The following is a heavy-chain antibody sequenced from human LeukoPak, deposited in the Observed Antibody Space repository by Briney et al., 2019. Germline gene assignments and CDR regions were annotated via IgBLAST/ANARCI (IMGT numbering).Heavy chain of an antibody. D-gene: IGHD3-16*02. CDR1: GFTFSSYG. V-gene: IGHV3-30*18. J-gene: IGHJ4*02. CDR2: ISYDGSNK. Sequence: GGSLRLSCAASGFTFSSYGMHWVRQAPGKGLEWVAVISYDGSNKYYADSVKGRFTISRDNSKNTLYLQMNSLRAEDTAVYYCAKALSRLGELSSSLFDYWGQGTLVTVSS. CDR3: AKALSRLGELSSSLFDY.